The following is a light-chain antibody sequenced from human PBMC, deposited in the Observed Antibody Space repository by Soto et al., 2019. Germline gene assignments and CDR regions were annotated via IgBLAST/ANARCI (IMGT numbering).Light chain of an antibody. CDR1: SSDVGGYNY. CDR2: DVS. J-gene: IGLJ1*01. V-gene: IGLV2-14*01. CDR3: TSYTSSTLYV. Sequence: QSVLTQPASVSGSPGQSITISCTGTSSDVGGYNYVSWYQQHPGKAPKLMIYDVSNRLSGVSNRFSDSKSANTASLTISGLQAEDEADYYCTSYTSSTLYVFGTGTKLTVL.